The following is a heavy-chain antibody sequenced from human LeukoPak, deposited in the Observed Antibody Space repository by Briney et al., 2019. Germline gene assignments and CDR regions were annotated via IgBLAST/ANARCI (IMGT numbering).Heavy chain of an antibody. Sequence: SETLSLTCTVSGGSISSSSYYWGWIRQPPGKGLEWIGSIYYSGSTYYNPSLKSRVTISVDTSKNQFSLKLSSVTAADTAVYYCARQREAVADRLVYFVYWGQGTLVTVSS. V-gene: IGHV4-39*01. J-gene: IGHJ4*02. CDR2: IYYSGST. CDR3: ARQREAVADRLVYFVY. CDR1: GGSISSSSYY. D-gene: IGHD6-19*01.